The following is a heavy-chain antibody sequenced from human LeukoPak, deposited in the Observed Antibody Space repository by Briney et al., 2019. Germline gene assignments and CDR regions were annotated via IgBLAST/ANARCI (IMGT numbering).Heavy chain of an antibody. CDR1: GYTFTGYY. V-gene: IGHV1-2*02. CDR3: ARALLTYSGYDGFDY. Sequence: GASVKVSCKASGYTFTGYYMHWVRQAPGQGLEWMGWINPNSGGTNYAQKFQGRVTMTRDTSISTAYMELSRLRSDDTAVYYCARALLTYSGYDGFDYWGQGTLVTVSS. D-gene: IGHD5-12*01. CDR2: INPNSGGT. J-gene: IGHJ4*02.